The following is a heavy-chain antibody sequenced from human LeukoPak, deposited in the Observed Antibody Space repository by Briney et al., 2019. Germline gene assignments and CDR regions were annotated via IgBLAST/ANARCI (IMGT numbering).Heavy chain of an antibody. Sequence: SETLSLTCAVYGGSFSGYYWSWIRQPPGKGLEWIGEINHSGSTNYNPSLKGRVTISVDTSKNPFSLKLSSVTAADTAVYYCARGRITIFGVVRRGHFDYWGQGTLVTVSS. CDR3: ARGRITIFGVVRRGHFDY. V-gene: IGHV4-34*01. CDR2: INHSGST. D-gene: IGHD3-3*01. CDR1: GGSFSGYY. J-gene: IGHJ4*02.